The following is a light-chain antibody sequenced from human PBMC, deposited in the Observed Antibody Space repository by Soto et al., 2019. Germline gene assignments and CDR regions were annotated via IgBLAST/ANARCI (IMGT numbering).Light chain of an antibody. CDR3: RSYRPGGPFV. Sequence: QSALTQPASVSGSPGQSIAISCTGTSSDVGGYNYVSWYQQLPGKAPKLLISEVSNRPSGVSHRFSGSKSGNTASLTISGPQAEAEVDYYCRSYRPGGPFVFGTGTKVTV. CDR2: EVS. J-gene: IGLJ1*01. V-gene: IGLV2-14*01. CDR1: SSDVGGYNY.